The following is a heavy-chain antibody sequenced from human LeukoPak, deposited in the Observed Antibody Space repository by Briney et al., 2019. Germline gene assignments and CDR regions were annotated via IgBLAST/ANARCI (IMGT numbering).Heavy chain of an antibody. D-gene: IGHD3-10*01. V-gene: IGHV1-69*13. J-gene: IGHJ5*02. CDR3: ARGLEEYYGSGSYYNWFDP. CDR1: GGTFSSYA. Sequence: SVKVSCKASGGTFSSYAISWVRQAPGQGLEWMGGIIPIFGTANYAQKFQGRVTITADESTSTAYMELSSLRSEDTAVYYCARGLEEYYGSGSYYNWFDPWGQGTLVTVSS. CDR2: IIPIFGTA.